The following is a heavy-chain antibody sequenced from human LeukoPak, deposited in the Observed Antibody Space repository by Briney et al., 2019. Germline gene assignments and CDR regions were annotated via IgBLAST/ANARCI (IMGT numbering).Heavy chain of an antibody. Sequence: ASVKVSCKASGYTFTGYYMHWVRQAPGQGLEWMGWINPNSGGTNYAQKFQGRVTMTRDTSISTAYMELSRLRSDDTAVYYCARDYYASGNYQHFDYWGQGTLVTVSS. D-gene: IGHD3-10*01. CDR2: INPNSGGT. J-gene: IGHJ4*02. CDR1: GYTFTGYY. V-gene: IGHV1-2*02. CDR3: ARDYYASGNYQHFDY.